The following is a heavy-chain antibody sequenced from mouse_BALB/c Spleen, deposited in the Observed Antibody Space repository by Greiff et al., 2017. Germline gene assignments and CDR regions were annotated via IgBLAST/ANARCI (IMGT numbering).Heavy chain of an antibody. CDR1: GFTFSDYY. J-gene: IGHJ3*01. V-gene: IGHV5-4*02. D-gene: IGHD2-1*01. CDR2: ISDGGSYT. CDR3: ARAGGNYPAWFAY. Sequence: EVKLMESGGGLVKPGGSLKLSCAASGFTFSDYYMYWVRQTPEKRLEWVATISDGGSYTYYPDSVKGRFTISRDNAKNNLYLQMSSLKSEDTAMYYCARAGGNYPAWFAYWGQGTLVTVSA.